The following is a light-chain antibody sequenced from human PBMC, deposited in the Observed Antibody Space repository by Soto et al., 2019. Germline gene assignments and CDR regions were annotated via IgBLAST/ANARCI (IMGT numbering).Light chain of an antibody. CDR1: SSNIGAGYD. CDR3: QSYDSSLSGSV. V-gene: IGLV1-40*01. CDR2: ANS. Sequence: QSVLTQQPSVSGAPGQRVTISCTGRSSNIGAGYDVHWYQQVPGTAPKLLIYANSNRPSGVPDRFSGSKSGTSASLAITGLQADDEADYYCQSYDSSLSGSVFGGGTKLTVL. J-gene: IGLJ2*01.